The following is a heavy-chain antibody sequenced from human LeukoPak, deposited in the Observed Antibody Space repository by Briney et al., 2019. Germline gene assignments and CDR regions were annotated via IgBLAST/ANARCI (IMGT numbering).Heavy chain of an antibody. V-gene: IGHV3-21*01. CDR2: ISSSSRYL. D-gene: IGHD2-21*01. CDR1: GLTFSSYS. J-gene: IGHJ4*02. CDR3: ARGAPFLDY. Sequence: GGSLRLSCAASGLTFSSYSMNWVRQAPGKGLEWVSSISSSSRYLYYADSVKGRFTISRDNAKNSLYLQMNSLRVEDTAVYYCARGAPFLDYWGQGSLVTVSS.